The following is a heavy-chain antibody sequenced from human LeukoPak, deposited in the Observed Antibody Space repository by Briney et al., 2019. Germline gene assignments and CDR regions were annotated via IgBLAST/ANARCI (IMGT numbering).Heavy chain of an antibody. V-gene: IGHV4-39*01. D-gene: IGHD3-16*01. J-gene: IGHJ4*02. CDR3: ARHRFGGGTIIY. Sequence: RPSESLSLTCTASGGSISGSSYYWAWIRQPPGKGLEWIGGMYYTGSTYYNPSLKSRVTISEYPSKTPFSLKLTSVPAADPAVYFCARHRFGGGTIIYWGQGTLVTVSS. CDR2: MYYTGST. CDR1: GGSISGSSYY.